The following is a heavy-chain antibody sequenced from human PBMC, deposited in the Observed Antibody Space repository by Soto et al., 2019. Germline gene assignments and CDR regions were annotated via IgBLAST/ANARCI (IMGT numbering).Heavy chain of an antibody. Sequence: GASVKVSCKASGVTFSKFSMTWVLQGPGLRLEWVGGIIPIFGTANYAQKFQGRVTITADESTSTSYLEVSNLRSEATAVYYCAKVRYSSPMGYYYGMDVWGQGTPVTVSS. CDR3: AKVRYSSPMGYYYGMDV. CDR2: IIPIFGTA. V-gene: IGHV1-69*13. CDR1: GVTFSKFS. J-gene: IGHJ6*02. D-gene: IGHD6-19*01.